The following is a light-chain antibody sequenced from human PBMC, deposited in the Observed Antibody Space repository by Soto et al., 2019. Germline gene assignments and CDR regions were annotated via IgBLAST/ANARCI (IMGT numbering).Light chain of an antibody. CDR3: AKWDDRLRVYV. CDR2: RND. J-gene: IGLJ1*01. V-gene: IGLV1-47*01. Sequence: QSVLPQPPSASGTPGQRVTISCSTSTSRSGSNYVYWYQQLPGTAPKLLIYRNDQRPSGVPDRFSGSKSGTSASLAISGLRSADEADYFCAKWDDRLRVYVFGTGTRSPS. CDR1: TSRSGSNY.